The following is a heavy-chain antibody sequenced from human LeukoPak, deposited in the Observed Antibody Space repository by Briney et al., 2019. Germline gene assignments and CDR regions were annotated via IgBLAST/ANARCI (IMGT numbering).Heavy chain of an antibody. CDR1: GGGISSYY. CDR3: ARRVYYDFFVDV. CDR2: IYYSGST. V-gene: IGHV4-59*01. Sequence: SETLSLTCTVSGGGISSYYWSWIRQPPGKGLEWIGYIYYSGSTNYNPSLKSRVTISVDTSKNQFSLKLSSVTAADTAVYYCARRVYYDFFVDVWGQGTTVTVSS. D-gene: IGHD3-3*01. J-gene: IGHJ6*02.